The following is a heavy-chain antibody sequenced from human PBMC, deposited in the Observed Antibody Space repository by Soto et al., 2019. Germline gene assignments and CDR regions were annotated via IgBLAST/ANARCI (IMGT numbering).Heavy chain of an antibody. J-gene: IGHJ4*02. Sequence: QITLKESGPTLVKPTQTLTLTCTFSGFSLSTSGVGVGWIRQPPGKALEWLALIYWDDDKRYSPSLKSRLTITNDTSKHQVVLTMTNMDPVDTATYYCAPSPTHFGSSDYWGQGTLVTVSS. CDR3: APSPTHFGSSDY. CDR1: GFSLSTSGVG. D-gene: IGHD1-26*01. V-gene: IGHV2-5*02. CDR2: IYWDDDK.